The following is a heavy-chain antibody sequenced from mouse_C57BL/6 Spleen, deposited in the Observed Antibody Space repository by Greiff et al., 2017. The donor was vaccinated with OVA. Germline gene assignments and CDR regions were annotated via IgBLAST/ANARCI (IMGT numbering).Heavy chain of an antibody. CDR3: ARMDYGSSWDYAMDY. Sequence: QVTLKESGPGILQPSQTLSLTCSFSGFSLSTFGMGVGWIRQPSGKGLEWLAHIWWDDDKYYNPALKSRLTISKDTSKNQVFLKIANVDTADTATYYCARMDYGSSWDYAMDYWGQGTSVTVSS. D-gene: IGHD1-1*01. CDR1: GFSLSTFGMG. CDR2: IWWDDDK. J-gene: IGHJ4*01. V-gene: IGHV8-8*01.